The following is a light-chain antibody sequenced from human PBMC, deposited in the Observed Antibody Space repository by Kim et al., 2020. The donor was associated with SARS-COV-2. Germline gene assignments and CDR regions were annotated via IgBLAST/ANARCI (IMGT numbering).Light chain of an antibody. CDR2: GKN. J-gene: IGLJ3*02. V-gene: IGLV3-19*01. CDR3: NSRDSSGNHWV. Sequence: SSELTQDPAVSVALGQTVRITCQGDSLRRYYASWYKQKPGQAPVLVIYGKNNRPSGIPDRFSGSSSGNTASLTITGAQAEDEADYYCNSRDSSGNHWVFG. CDR1: SLRRYY.